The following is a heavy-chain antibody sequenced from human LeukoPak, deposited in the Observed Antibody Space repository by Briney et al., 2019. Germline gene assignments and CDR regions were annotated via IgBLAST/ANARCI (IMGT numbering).Heavy chain of an antibody. V-gene: IGHV4-34*01. CDR1: GGSFSGCY. Sequence: SETLSLTCAVYGGSFSGCYWSWIRQPPGKGLEWIGEINHSGSTNYNPSLKSRVTISVDTSKNQFSLKLSSVTAADTAVYYCARKEYCSSTSCPWYFDYWGQGTLVTVSS. CDR3: ARKEYCSSTSCPWYFDY. CDR2: INHSGST. J-gene: IGHJ4*02. D-gene: IGHD2-2*01.